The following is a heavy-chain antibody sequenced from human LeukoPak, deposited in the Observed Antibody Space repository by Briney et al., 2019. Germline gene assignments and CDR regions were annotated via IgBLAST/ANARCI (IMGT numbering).Heavy chain of an antibody. V-gene: IGHV1-8*02. CDR2: MNPNSGNT. CDR1: GGTFSSYA. CDR3: ARALVGANNWIDY. Sequence: ASVKVSCKASGGTFSSYAISWVRQAPGQGLEWMGWMNPNSGNTGYAQKFQGRVTMTRNTSISTAYMELSSLRSEDTAVYYCARALVGANNWIDYWGQGTLVTVSS. D-gene: IGHD1-26*01. J-gene: IGHJ4*02.